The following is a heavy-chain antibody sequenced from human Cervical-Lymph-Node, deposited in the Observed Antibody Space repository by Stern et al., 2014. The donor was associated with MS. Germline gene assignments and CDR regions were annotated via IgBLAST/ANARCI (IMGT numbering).Heavy chain of an antibody. D-gene: IGHD4-17*01. J-gene: IGHJ4*02. V-gene: IGHV1-69*01. Sequence: QVQLGQSGAEVKKPGSSVKVSCKASGGTFSSYAISWVRQAPGQGLEWMGGIIPIFGTANYAQKFQGRFTITADESTSTGYMELSSLRSEDTAVYYCARDSDPTTVTNKGDYWGQGTLVTVSS. CDR2: IIPIFGTA. CDR3: ARDSDPTTVTNKGDY. CDR1: GGTFSSYA.